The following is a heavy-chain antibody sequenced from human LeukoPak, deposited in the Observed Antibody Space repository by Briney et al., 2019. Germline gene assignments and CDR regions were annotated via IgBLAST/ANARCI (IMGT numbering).Heavy chain of an antibody. D-gene: IGHD2-2*01. V-gene: IGHV1-2*02. CDR1: GYSFSGYY. CDR2: INPNSGGT. Sequence: ASVKVSCKASGYSFSGYYIHWARQAPGQGLEWMGWINPNSGGTNYAQKFQDRVTMTRDTSVSTGYMELSSLRSDDTAVYYCAREGCSSTSCYIIGDDNWFDPWGQGTLVTVSS. J-gene: IGHJ5*02. CDR3: AREGCSSTSCYIIGDDNWFDP.